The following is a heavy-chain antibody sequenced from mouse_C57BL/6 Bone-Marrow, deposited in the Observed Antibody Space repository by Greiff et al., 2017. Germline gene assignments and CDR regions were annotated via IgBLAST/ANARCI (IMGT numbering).Heavy chain of an antibody. CDR1: GYTFTSYW. CDR2: IDPSDSYT. V-gene: IGHV1-59*01. CDR3: ASNYPSWFAY. J-gene: IGHJ3*01. Sequence: VQLQQPGAELVRPGTSVKLSCKASGYTFTSYWMHWVKQRPGQGLEWIGVIDPSDSYTNYNQKFKGKATLPVDKSSSTAYMQLSSLTSEDSAVYYCASNYPSWFAYWGQGTLVTVSA. D-gene: IGHD2-1*01.